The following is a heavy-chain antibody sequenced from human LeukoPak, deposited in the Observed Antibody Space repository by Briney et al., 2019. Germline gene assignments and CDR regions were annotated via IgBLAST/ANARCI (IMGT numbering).Heavy chain of an antibody. Sequence: KPSETLSLSCAVAGGSTSSSIYCLGWVRHPPGKGLEGIGSNSYNGSTNYTPSLKSRASISVDTSKNQFSLKLSAETAADTAVYYCATQRRQLWSRDWGQGTLVTVSS. D-gene: IGHD5-18*01. CDR1: GGSTSSSIYC. V-gene: IGHV4-39*01. J-gene: IGHJ4*02. CDR3: ATQRRQLWSRD. CDR2: NSYNGST.